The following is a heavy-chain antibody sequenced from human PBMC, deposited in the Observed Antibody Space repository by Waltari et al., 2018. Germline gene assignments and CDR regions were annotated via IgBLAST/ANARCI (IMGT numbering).Heavy chain of an antibody. CDR1: GGSISSGSYY. Sequence: QVQLQESGPGLVKPSQTLSLTCTVSGGSISSGSYYWSWIRQPAGKGLEWIGRIYTSGSTNYTPSLKSRVTISVDTSKNQFSLKLSSVTAADTAVYYCARGIAARPADYWGQGTLVTVSS. D-gene: IGHD6-6*01. J-gene: IGHJ4*02. CDR3: ARGIAARPADY. V-gene: IGHV4-61*02. CDR2: IYTSGST.